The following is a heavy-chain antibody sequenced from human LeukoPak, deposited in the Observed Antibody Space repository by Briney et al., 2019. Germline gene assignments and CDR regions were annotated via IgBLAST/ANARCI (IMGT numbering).Heavy chain of an antibody. V-gene: IGHV4-4*07. CDR1: GGSINNNY. D-gene: IGHD5-12*01. CDR2: IYTTGNT. CDR3: ARWADKSGYSSRVAFDI. Sequence: PSETLSLTCTVSGGSINNNYWTWIRQPAGKGLEWIGRIYTTGNTNYNPSLQSRVTMSVDTSKNQFSLNVSSVTAADTAVYYCARWADKSGYSSRVAFDIWGQGTMVTVSS. J-gene: IGHJ3*02.